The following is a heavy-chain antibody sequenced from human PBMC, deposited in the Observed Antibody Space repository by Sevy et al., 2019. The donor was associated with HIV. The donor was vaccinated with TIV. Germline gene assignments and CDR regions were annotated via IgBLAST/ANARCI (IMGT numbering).Heavy chain of an antibody. J-gene: IGHJ4*02. V-gene: IGHV3-7*01. CDR2: INQDATAN. CDR3: VRAIATVDSF. CDR1: GFTLNSYW. D-gene: IGHD6-13*01. Sequence: GGSLRLSCVASGFTLNSYWMLWVRQAPGKGLEWVANINQDATANFYADSVRGRFIISRDNVRNSVSLQMNILRVEDTALYYCVRAIATVDSFWGQGSLVTVSS.